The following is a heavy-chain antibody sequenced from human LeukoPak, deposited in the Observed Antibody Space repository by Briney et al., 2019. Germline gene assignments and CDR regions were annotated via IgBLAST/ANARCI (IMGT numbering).Heavy chain of an antibody. CDR2: ISAYNGNT. D-gene: IGHD2-2*01. Sequence: GASVRVSCKASGYTFTSYGISWVRQAPGQGLEWMGWISAYNGNTNYAQKLQGRVTMTTDTSTSTAYMELRSLRSDDTAVYYCARDRGRISHRRYCSSTSCADAFDIWGQGTMVTVSS. V-gene: IGHV1-18*01. CDR3: ARDRGRISHRRYCSSTSCADAFDI. J-gene: IGHJ3*02. CDR1: GYTFTSYG.